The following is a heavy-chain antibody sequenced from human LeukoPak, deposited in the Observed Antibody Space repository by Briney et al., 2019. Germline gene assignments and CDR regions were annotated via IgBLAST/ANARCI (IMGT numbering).Heavy chain of an antibody. D-gene: IGHD3-22*01. CDR1: GFTSSSYE. Sequence: GGSLRLSSAAAGFTSSSYEMNWVRQAPGKGRGGVSYISSSGSTIYYADSVKGRLPISRDNAKNSLYLQMNSLRAEDTAVYYCAREWTAYYYDSSGSDYWGQGTLVTLSS. V-gene: IGHV3-48*03. CDR3: AREWTAYYYDSSGSDY. J-gene: IGHJ4*02. CDR2: ISSSGSTI.